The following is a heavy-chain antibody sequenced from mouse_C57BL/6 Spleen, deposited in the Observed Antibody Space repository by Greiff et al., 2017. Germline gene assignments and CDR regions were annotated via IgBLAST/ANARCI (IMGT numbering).Heavy chain of an antibody. CDR3: ARKDYGYAMDY. Sequence: QVQLQQPGAELVRPGTSVKLSCKASGYTFTSYWMHWVKQRPGQGLEWIGVIDTSDSYTNYNQKFKGKATLTVDTSASTAYMHLSSLTSEDSAVYYCARKDYGYAMDYWGQGTSVTVSS. CDR2: IDTSDSYT. D-gene: IGHD1-1*01. CDR1: GYTFTSYW. V-gene: IGHV1-59*01. J-gene: IGHJ4*01.